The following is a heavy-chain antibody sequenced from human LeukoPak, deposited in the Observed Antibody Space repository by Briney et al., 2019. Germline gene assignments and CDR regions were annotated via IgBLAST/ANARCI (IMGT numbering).Heavy chain of an antibody. CDR2: IYYSGNT. CDR1: GGSISSGDYY. CDR3: ARGDYYDSSGYYYH. J-gene: IGHJ5*02. Sequence: PSQTLSLTCTVSGGSISSGDYYWSWIRQPPGKGLEWIGFIYYSGNTSYNPSLKIRSNISLVTSKNYFSLKLTSVTAADTAMYYCARGDYYDSSGYYYHWGQGTLVTVSS. D-gene: IGHD3-22*01. V-gene: IGHV4-30-4*08.